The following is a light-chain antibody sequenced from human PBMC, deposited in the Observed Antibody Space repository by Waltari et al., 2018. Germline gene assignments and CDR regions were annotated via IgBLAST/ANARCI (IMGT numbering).Light chain of an antibody. CDR2: AAS. J-gene: IGKJ2*01. V-gene: IGKV3-20*01. CDR3: QQYDWSPPGYT. CDR1: QTFDSNS. Sequence: IALTQSPGTLSLSPGERATLSCRASQTFDSNSVAWYQQRPGQVPRLLIFAASSRATGIPDRFSASGSGTDFTLTISRLEPEDFAVYYCQQYDWSPPGYTFGQGTKLEIK.